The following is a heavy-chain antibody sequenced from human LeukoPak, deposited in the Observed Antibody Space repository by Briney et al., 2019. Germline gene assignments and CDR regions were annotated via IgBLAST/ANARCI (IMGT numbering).Heavy chain of an antibody. V-gene: IGHV3-7*04. CDR2: IKQDGGEK. D-gene: IGHD1-26*01. CDR1: GFTFSSYW. J-gene: IGHJ4*02. Sequence: GGSLRLSCAASGFTFSSYWMSWVRQAPGKGLEWVANIKQDGGEKYYVDSVKGRFTIYRDNAKNSLYLQMNSLRAEDTAVYYCARVIFSRYSGSRYYFDYWGQGTLVTVSS. CDR3: ARVIFSRYSGSRYYFDY.